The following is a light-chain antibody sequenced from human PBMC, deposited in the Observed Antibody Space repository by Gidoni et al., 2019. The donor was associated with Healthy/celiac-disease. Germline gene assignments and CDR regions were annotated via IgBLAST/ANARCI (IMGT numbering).Light chain of an antibody. CDR3: RQRTHCPPWT. CDR1: QSLGNSDGNTY. CDR2: KVS. V-gene: IGKV2-30*01. J-gene: IGKJ1*01. Sequence: DVVMTQSPLSLPVTLGQPASITCRSSQSLGNSDGNTYLNWLNQRPGQSARRLIYKVSNRASGVPDRCSGSGSCSNVILQISRVEADDVVVYYCRQRTHCPPWTFGQGTKVEIK.